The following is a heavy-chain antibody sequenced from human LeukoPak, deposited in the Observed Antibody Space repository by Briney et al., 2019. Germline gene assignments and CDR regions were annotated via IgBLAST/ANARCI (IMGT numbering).Heavy chain of an antibody. D-gene: IGHD6-13*01. CDR2: ISGSGSAI. Sequence: PGGSLRLSCAASGFTFNSFDMNWVRQAPGKGLEWISYISGSGSAIFYADSVRGRFTISRDYAKDSLDLQMHSLRADDTAVYYCTRWAAVGTFFDHWGQGTLVTVSS. CDR1: GFTFNSFD. J-gene: IGHJ4*02. V-gene: IGHV3-48*03. CDR3: TRWAAVGTFFDH.